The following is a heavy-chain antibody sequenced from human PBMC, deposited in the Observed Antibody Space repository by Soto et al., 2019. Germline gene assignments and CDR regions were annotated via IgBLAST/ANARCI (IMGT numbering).Heavy chain of an antibody. V-gene: IGHV4-30-4*01. CDR3: ARRMPIDSYPFDY. J-gene: IGHJ4*02. Sequence: QVQLQESGPGLVKSSQTLSLTCTVSGGSISSGDYFWSWIRQPPGKGLLWIGYIYSTGSTYYNPPLKSRVTISVDTSKNQFSLKLNSVTAADTAVYYCARRMPIDSYPFDYWGQGSLVTVSS. D-gene: IGHD2-2*01. CDR2: IYSTGST. CDR1: GGSISSGDYF.